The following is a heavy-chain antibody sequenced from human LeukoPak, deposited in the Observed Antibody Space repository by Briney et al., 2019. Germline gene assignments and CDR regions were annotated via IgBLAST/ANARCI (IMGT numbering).Heavy chain of an antibody. V-gene: IGHV1-2*02. J-gene: IGHJ3*02. CDR2: INPNSGGT. Sequence: ASVKVSCKASGYTFTGYYMHWVRQAPGQGLEWMGWINPNSGGTNYAQEFQGRVTMTRDTSISTAYMELSRLRSDDTAVYYCARTSSSWNAFDIWGQGTMVTVSS. CDR1: GYTFTGYY. D-gene: IGHD6-13*01. CDR3: ARTSSSWNAFDI.